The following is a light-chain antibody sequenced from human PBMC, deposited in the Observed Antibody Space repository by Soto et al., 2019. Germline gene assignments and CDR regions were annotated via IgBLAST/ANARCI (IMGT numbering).Light chain of an antibody. CDR1: QSVSDSF. J-gene: IGKJ1*01. V-gene: IGKV3-20*01. CDR3: QQYGSPPLT. Sequence: EIVLTQSPGTLSLSPGERATLSCRASQSVSDSFLAWYQQKPGQAPRLLIYGASSRATGIPDRFCGGGSGTDFTPTISRLAPDDFAVSYCQQYGSPPLTFGQGTKVEIK. CDR2: GAS.